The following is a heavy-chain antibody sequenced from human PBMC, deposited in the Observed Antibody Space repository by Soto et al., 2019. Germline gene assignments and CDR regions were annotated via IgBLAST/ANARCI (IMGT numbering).Heavy chain of an antibody. CDR2: IYYSGST. CDR1: GGSISSYY. D-gene: IGHD6-13*01. CDR3: ARGFSSSWYYFDY. V-gene: IGHV4-59*01. J-gene: IGHJ4*02. Sequence: ETLSLTCTVSGGSISSYYWSWIRQPPGKGLEWIGYIYYSGSTNYNPSLKSRVTISVDTSKNQFSLKLSSVTAADTAVYYGARGFSSSWYYFDYWGQGTLVTVSS.